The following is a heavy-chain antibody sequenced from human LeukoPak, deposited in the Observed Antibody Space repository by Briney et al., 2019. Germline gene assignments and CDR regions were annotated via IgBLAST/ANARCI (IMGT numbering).Heavy chain of an antibody. CDR2: ISYDGSNK. D-gene: IGHD2-15*01. J-gene: IGHJ4*02. CDR3: AKRRARGYCSGGSCYGTLDY. V-gene: IGHV3-30*18. Sequence: GGSLRLSCAASGFTFSSYGMHWVRQAPGKGLEWVAVISYDGSNKYYADSVKGRFTISRDNSKNTLYLQMNSLRAEDTAVYYCAKRRARGYCSGGSCYGTLDYWGQGTLVTVSS. CDR1: GFTFSSYG.